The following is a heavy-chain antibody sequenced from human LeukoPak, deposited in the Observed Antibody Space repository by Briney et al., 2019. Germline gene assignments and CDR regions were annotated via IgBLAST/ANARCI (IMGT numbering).Heavy chain of an antibody. J-gene: IGHJ4*02. V-gene: IGHV1-18*01. D-gene: IGHD4-17*01. Sequence: ASVKVSCKASGYTXTSYGISWVRQAPGQGLEGMGWISAYNGNTNYAQKLQGRVTMTTDTSTSTAYMELRSLRSDDTAVYYCAGDKDYDGDYWGQGTLVTVSS. CDR1: GYTXTSYG. CDR3: AGDKDYDGDY. CDR2: ISAYNGNT.